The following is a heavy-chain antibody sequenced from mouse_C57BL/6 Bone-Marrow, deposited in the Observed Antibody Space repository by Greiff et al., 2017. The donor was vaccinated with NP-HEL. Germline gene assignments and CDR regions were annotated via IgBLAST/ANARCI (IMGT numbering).Heavy chain of an antibody. D-gene: IGHD2-2*01. CDR1: GYTFTSYW. CDR3: ARDGYGTLYFDY. V-gene: IGHV1-59*01. CDR2: IDPSDSYT. Sequence: QVQLQQSGAELVRPGTSVKLSCKASGYTFTSYWMHWVKQRPGQGLEWIGVIDPSDSYTNYNQKFKGKATLTVVTSSSTAYMQLSSLTSEDSAVYYCARDGYGTLYFDYWGQGTTLTVSS. J-gene: IGHJ2*01.